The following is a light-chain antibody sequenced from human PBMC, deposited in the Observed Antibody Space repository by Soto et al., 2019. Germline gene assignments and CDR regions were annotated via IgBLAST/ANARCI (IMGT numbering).Light chain of an antibody. V-gene: IGKV1-6*01. J-gene: IGKJ1*01. CDR3: LQDNNYPLT. CDR1: QAIGSD. Sequence: AVPMTQSPSSLSASVGDRVAITCRASQAIGSDLGWYQQKPGKAPKLLIYGSSSLQTGVPSRFSGSGSGTDFTLTISSLQPEDFATYFCLQDNNYPLTFVQGTKVEV. CDR2: GSS.